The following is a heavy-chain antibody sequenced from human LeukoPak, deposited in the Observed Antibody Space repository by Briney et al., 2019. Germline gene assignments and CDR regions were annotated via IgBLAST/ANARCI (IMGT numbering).Heavy chain of an antibody. CDR2: IFHSGSS. CDR3: ARELWFVNAPGSWFDP. J-gene: IGHJ5*02. Sequence: SETLSLTCAVSGDSISSGDYSWSWIRQPSGKGLEWIGYIFHSGSSYYNPSPKSRVTISVGKSKNQFSLRLTSVTAADTAVYYCARELWFVNAPGSWFDPWGQGTLVTVSS. V-gene: IGHV4-30-2*01. D-gene: IGHD3-10*01. CDR1: GDSISSGDYS.